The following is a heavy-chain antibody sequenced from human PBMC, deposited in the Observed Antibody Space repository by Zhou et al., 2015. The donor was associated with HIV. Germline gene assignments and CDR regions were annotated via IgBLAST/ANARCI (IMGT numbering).Heavy chain of an antibody. D-gene: IGHD3-22*01. J-gene: IGHJ2*01. V-gene: IGHV3-23*01. Sequence: EVQLLGVWRRPGPAGGGSLTLSCAASGFNFDTYAMTWVRQAPGKGLEWVSTITNDATNTFFADSVKGRFSISRDKAESTLXLQMLSLRAEDTAVYYCARVPRVVVPYWYFDPXGAVAPWSPSPQ. CDR2: ITNDATNT. CDR1: GFNFDTYA. CDR3: ARVPRVVVPYWYFDP.